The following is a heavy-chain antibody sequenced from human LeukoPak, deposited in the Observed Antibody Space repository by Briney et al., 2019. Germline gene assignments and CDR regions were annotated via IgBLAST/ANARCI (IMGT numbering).Heavy chain of an antibody. CDR3: AKGGGSSCYSNSPH. CDR1: GFTHSSYA. Sequence: GRTLRPSRAASGFTHSSYAMSGVRVAPGKGLERGSDISSSGGSTYSADSVKRRFTISRDNSKNTLYLQLNNLRAEDTAVYYCAKGGGSSCYSNSPHWGQGTLVTVSS. J-gene: IGHJ1*01. CDR2: ISSSGGST. V-gene: IGHV3-23*01. D-gene: IGHD2-2*01.